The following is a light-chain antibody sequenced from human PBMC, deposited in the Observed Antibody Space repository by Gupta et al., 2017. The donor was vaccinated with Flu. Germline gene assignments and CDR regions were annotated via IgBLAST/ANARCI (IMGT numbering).Light chain of an antibody. Sequence: QSVLTQPPSASGTPGQSVTISCSGSSSNIGSNPVNWYQQLPGTAPTLLIYSNNQRPSGVPDRFSGSKSGTSASLAISGLQSEDEADYSCAAWDDSLSGVVFGGGTKLTGL. V-gene: IGLV1-44*01. CDR2: SNN. CDR1: SSNIGSNP. CDR3: AAWDDSLSGVV. J-gene: IGLJ2*01.